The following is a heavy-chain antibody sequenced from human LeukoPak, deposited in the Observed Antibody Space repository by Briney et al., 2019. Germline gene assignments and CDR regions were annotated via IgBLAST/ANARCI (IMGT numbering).Heavy chain of an antibody. J-gene: IGHJ4*02. CDR2: INSHGSTT. V-gene: IGHV3-74*01. CDR1: AFTFSSYW. D-gene: IGHD1-26*01. Sequence: PGGSLRLSCAASAFTFSSYWMHWVRQAPGEGLVWVSRINSHGSTTNYADSVKGRFTISRDNAKNTLYLQMNSLKVEDTAVYYCARAPYTSNVGTYFDNWGQGTLVTVSS. CDR3: ARAPYTSNVGTYFDN.